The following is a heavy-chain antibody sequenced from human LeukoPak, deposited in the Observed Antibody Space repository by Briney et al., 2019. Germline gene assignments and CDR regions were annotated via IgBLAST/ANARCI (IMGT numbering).Heavy chain of an antibody. CDR2: IIPILGIA. V-gene: IGHV1-69*02. D-gene: IGHD2-2*01. J-gene: IGHJ5*02. Sequence: FVKVSCKASGGTFSSYTISWVRQAPGQGLEWMGRIIPILGIANYAQKFQGRVTITADKSTSTAYMELSSLRSEDTAVYYCARVRSSTSLGWFDPWGQGTLVTVSS. CDR1: GGTFSSYT. CDR3: ARVRSSTSLGWFDP.